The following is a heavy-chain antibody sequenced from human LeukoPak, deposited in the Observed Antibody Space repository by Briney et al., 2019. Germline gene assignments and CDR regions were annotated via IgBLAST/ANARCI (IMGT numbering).Heavy chain of an antibody. CDR2: IRYTEDT. Sequence: PSQTLSLTCAVSGGSISSGGYSWSWIRQPPGKGLEWLAYIRYTEDTSYNPSLESRVPISLDRSKNQFSLKVTSVTAADTAVYFCARGPVGAREPYYFDSWGQGTLVTVSS. CDR3: ARGPVGAREPYYFDS. CDR1: GGSISSGGYS. V-gene: IGHV4-30-2*01. J-gene: IGHJ4*02. D-gene: IGHD1-26*01.